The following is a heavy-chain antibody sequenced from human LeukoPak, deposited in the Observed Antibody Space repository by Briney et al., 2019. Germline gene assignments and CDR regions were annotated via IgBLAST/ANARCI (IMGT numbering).Heavy chain of an antibody. V-gene: IGHV1-2*02. CDR3: ASAYYDYVWGSPPPFDP. CDR1: GYTFTGYY. CDR2: INPNSGGT. J-gene: IGHJ5*02. Sequence: ASVKVSCKASGYTFTGYYMHWVRQAPGQGLEWMGWINPNSGGTNYAQKFQGRVTMTRDTSISTAYMELSRLRSDDTAVYYCASAYYDYVWGSPPPFDPWGQGTLVTVSS. D-gene: IGHD3-16*01.